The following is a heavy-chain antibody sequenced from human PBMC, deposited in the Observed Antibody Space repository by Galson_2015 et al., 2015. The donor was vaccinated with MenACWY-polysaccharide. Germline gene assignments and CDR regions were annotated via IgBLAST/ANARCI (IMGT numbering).Heavy chain of an antibody. J-gene: IGHJ3*01. D-gene: IGHD3-10*01. CDR2: IWSNGINN. CDR1: GFSLSSYA. CDR3: ARERGPYDAFDV. V-gene: IGHV3-33*08. Sequence: SLRLSCAASGFSLSSYATSWVRQAPGKGLEWLAVIWSNGINNCYADSVRGRFTISRDDSKHSLLLQMNSLRVDDTAVYYCARERGPYDAFDVWGQGTMVTVSS.